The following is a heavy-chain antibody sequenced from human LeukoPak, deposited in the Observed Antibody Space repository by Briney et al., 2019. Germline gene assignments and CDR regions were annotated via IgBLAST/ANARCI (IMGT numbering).Heavy chain of an antibody. CDR2: IYSGGST. CDR1: GVTISRNY. V-gene: IGHV3-53*01. Sequence: GGSLRRSCTASGVTISRNYMRWLRQAPGKGLEWVSVIYSGGSTFYADSVKGRFSISRDNSKNTLYLQMNSLRAEDTAVYYCVSARAHCDGTIVNSGQGTLVTVSS. D-gene: IGHD4-23*01. J-gene: IGHJ4*02. CDR3: VSARAHCDGTIVN.